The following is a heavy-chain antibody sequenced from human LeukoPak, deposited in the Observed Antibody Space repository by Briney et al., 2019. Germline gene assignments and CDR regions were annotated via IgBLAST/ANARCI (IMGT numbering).Heavy chain of an antibody. CDR1: GFTFSSYG. V-gene: IGHV3-30*02. J-gene: IGHJ4*02. CDR2: IRYDGSNK. CDR3: AKGGGGTIFGVVPFDY. D-gene: IGHD3-3*01. Sequence: GGSLRLSCAASGFTFSSYGMHWVHQAPGKGLEWVAFIRYDGSNKYYADSVKGRFTISRDNSKNTLYLQMNSLRAEDTAVYYCAKGGGGTIFGVVPFDYWGQGTLVTVSS.